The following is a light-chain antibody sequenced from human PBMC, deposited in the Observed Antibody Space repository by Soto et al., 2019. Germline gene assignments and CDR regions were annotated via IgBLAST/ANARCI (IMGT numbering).Light chain of an antibody. J-gene: IGKJ2*01. CDR3: QQYNSWPPRYT. V-gene: IGKV3-15*01. Sequence: IVMTQSPATLSVSPGERATLSCRASQSVTTNLAWYQQKPGQAPRLLIYDASTRATGIPARFSGSGSGTEFSLTISSLQSEDLALYYCQQYNSWPPRYTFGQGTKLEIK. CDR1: QSVTTN. CDR2: DAS.